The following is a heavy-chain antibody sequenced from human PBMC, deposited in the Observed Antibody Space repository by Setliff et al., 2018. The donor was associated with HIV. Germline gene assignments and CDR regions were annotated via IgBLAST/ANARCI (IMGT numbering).Heavy chain of an antibody. CDR3: ARGRFVGFDY. J-gene: IGHJ4*02. CDR2: IYHSGNT. V-gene: IGHV4-39*01. Sequence: SETLSLTCSVSGGPITSNTYFWDWIRQAPGKGLEWIGSIYHSGNTYYNPSLKSRVSISVDTSKRQFSLKLTSVTAGDSAVYYCARGRFVGFDYWGQGTLVTVSS. CDR1: GGPITSNTYF. D-gene: IGHD3-16*02.